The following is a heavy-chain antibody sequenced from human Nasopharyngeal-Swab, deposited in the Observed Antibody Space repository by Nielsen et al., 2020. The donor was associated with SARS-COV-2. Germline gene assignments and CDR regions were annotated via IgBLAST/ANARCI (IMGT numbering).Heavy chain of an antibody. CDR2: INSDGSST. V-gene: IGHV3-74*01. D-gene: IGHD3-22*01. Sequence: GGSLRLSCAASGFTFSSYWMHWVRQAPGKGLVWVSRINSDGSSTSYADSVKGRFTISRDNAKNSLYLQMNSLRAEDTAVYYCARGSSITMIVVVTTGAFDIWGQGTMVTVSS. CDR3: ARGSSITMIVVVTTGAFDI. CDR1: GFTFSSYW. J-gene: IGHJ3*02.